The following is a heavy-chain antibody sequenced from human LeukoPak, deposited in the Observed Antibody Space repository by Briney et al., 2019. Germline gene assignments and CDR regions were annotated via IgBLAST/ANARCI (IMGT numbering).Heavy chain of an antibody. D-gene: IGHD2-21*02. CDR2: IYSGGNT. CDR1: GFTVSSSY. CDR3: AKGHIVVVTAIPANWFDP. J-gene: IGHJ5*02. V-gene: IGHV3-53*01. Sequence: GGSLRLSXAASGFTVSSSYMSWVRQAPGKGLEWVSVIYSGGNTYYADSVKGRFTISRDNSKNTLYLQMNSLRAEDTAVYYCAKGHIVVVTAIPANWFDPWGQGTLVTVSS.